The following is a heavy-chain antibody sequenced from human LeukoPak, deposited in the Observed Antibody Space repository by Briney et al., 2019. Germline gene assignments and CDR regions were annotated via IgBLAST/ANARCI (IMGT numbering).Heavy chain of an antibody. CDR2: IIPIFGTA. J-gene: IGHJ6*04. CDR3: ARAHIVVPAATSRNYGMDV. V-gene: IGHV1-69*13. CDR1: GATFSSYA. Sequence: ASVKLSCKASGATFSSYAISWVRQAPGQGLEWMGGIIPIFGTANYAQKFQGRVTITADESTSTAYMELSSLRSEDTAVYYCARAHIVVPAATSRNYGMDVWGKGTTVTVSS. D-gene: IGHD2-2*01.